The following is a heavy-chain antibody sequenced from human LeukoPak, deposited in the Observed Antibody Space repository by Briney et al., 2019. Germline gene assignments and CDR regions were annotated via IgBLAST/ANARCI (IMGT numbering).Heavy chain of an antibody. CDR3: ARRYYYDSSGYSLEDY. CDR2: IYYSGST. D-gene: IGHD3-22*01. V-gene: IGHV4-59*12. Sequence: PETLSLTCTVSGGSISSYYWSWIRQPPGKGLEWIGYIYYSGSTNYNPSLKSRVTISVDTSKNQFSLKLSSVTAADTAVYYCARRYYYDSSGYSLEDYWGQGTLVTVSS. J-gene: IGHJ4*02. CDR1: GGSISSYY.